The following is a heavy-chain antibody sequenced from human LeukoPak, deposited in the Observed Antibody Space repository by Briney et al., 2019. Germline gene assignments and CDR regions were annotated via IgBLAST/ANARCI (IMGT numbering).Heavy chain of an antibody. Sequence: PSETLSLTCTVSGGSISSYYWSWIRQPPGKGLEWIGYIYYSGSTNYNPSLKSRVTISVDTSKNQFSLKLSSVTAVDTAVYYCAREGSGSFDYWGQGTLVTVSS. CDR3: AREGSGSFDY. J-gene: IGHJ4*02. CDR2: IYYSGST. CDR1: GGSISSYY. D-gene: IGHD6-19*01. V-gene: IGHV4-59*01.